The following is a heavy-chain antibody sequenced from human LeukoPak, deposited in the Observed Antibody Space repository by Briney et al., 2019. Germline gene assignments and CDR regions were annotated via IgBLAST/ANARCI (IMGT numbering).Heavy chain of an antibody. V-gene: IGHV1-8*01. J-gene: IGHJ4*02. CDR2: MNPNSGNT. D-gene: IGHD6-19*01. CDR1: GYTFTSYD. CDR3: ARVFRGWYEPDY. Sequence: ASVKVSCKASGYTFTSYDINWVRQATGQGLEWMGWMNPNSGNTGYAQKFQGRVTMTRNTSISTAYMELSSLRSEDTAVYYCARVFRGWYEPDYWGQGTLVTVSS.